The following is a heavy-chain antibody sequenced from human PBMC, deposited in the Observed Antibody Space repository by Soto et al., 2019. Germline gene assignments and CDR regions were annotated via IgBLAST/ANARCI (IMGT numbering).Heavy chain of an antibody. CDR2: IYHSGST. Sequence: SETLSLTCAVSGGSISSSNWWSWVRQPPGKGLEWIGEIYHSGSTNYNPSLKSRVTISVDKSKNQFPLKLSSVTAADTAVYYCARDYGGNSGWDYWGQGTLVTVSS. CDR1: GGSISSSNW. J-gene: IGHJ4*02. V-gene: IGHV4-4*02. D-gene: IGHD4-17*01. CDR3: ARDYGGNSGWDY.